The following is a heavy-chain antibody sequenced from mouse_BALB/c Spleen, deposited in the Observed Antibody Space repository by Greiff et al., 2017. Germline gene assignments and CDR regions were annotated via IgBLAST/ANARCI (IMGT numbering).Heavy chain of an antibody. CDR1: GYAFSSYW. J-gene: IGHJ2*01. CDR2: IYPGDGDT. Sequence: QVQLKQSGAELVRPGSSVKISCKASGYAFSSYWMNWVKQRPGQGLEWIGQIYPGDGDTNYNGKFKGKATLTADKSSSTAYMQLSSLTSEDSAVYFCARSGDRYYFDYWGQGTTLTVSS. D-gene: IGHD2-14*01. CDR3: ARSGDRYYFDY. V-gene: IGHV1-80*01.